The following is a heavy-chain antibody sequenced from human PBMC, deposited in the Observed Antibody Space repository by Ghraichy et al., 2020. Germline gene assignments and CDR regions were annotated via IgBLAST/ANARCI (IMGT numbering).Heavy chain of an antibody. J-gene: IGHJ6*02. D-gene: IGHD3-3*01. V-gene: IGHV4-59*01. Sequence: SETLSLTCTVSGGSISSYYWSWIRQPPGKGLEWIGYIYYSGSTNYNPSLKSRVTISVDTSKNQFSLKLSSVTAADTAVYYCARDSFPTYYDFWSGYGNGMDVWGQGTTVTVSS. CDR2: IYYSGST. CDR3: ARDSFPTYYDFWSGYGNGMDV. CDR1: GGSISSYY.